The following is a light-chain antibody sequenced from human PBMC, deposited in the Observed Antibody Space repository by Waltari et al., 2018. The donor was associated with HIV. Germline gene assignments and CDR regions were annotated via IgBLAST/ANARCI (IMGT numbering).Light chain of an antibody. Sequence: QSVVPQPPSAPGTPGPNISISCSAAIANTGGNFVYWYQQRPGTAPPLLSYRNDQRPSGGPDRFSCSKCATSASLAISGLRAEDEADYHCSTWDNSLSHWVFGGGTKVTVL. CDR1: IANTGGNF. CDR3: STWDNSLSHWV. CDR2: RND. V-gene: IGLV1-47*01. J-gene: IGLJ3*02.